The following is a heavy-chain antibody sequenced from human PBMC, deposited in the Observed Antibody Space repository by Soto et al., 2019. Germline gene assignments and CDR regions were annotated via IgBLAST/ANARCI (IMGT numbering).Heavy chain of an antibody. V-gene: IGHV4-31*03. J-gene: IGHJ6*02. Sequence: PSETLSLTCTVSGGSISSGGYYWSWIRQHPGKGLEWIGYIYYSGSTYYNPSLKSRVTISVDTSKNQFSLKLSSVTAADTAVYYCARVRSSSSPSYYGMDVWGQGTSVTVSS. D-gene: IGHD6-6*01. CDR3: ARVRSSSSPSYYGMDV. CDR1: GGSISSGGYY. CDR2: IYYSGST.